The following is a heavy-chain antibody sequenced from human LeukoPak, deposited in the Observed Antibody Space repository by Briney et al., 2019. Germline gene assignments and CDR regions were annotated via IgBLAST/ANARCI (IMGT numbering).Heavy chain of an antibody. V-gene: IGHV1-2*02. CDR3: ARTRLPAASIDV. D-gene: IGHD2-2*01. CDR1: GYTFSGFY. CDR2: INPNSGGT. J-gene: IGHJ6*02. Sequence: ASVKVSCKASGYTFSGFYMHWVRQAPGQGLEWMGWINPNSGGTKYAQKFQGRVTMTRDTSISTAYMELSRLTSDDTAVYYCARTRLPAASIDVWGQGTTVTVSS.